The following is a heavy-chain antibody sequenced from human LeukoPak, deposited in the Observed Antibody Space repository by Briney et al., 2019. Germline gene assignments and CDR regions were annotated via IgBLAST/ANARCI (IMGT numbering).Heavy chain of an antibody. V-gene: IGHV1-69*04. Sequence: SVKVSCKASGGTFSSYAISWVRQAPGQGLEWMGRIIPILGIANYAQKFQGRVTITADKSTSTAYMELSSLRSEDTAVYYCARGWLGEEYYYDSSGYYNWFDPWGQGTLVTVSS. CDR1: GGTFSSYA. CDR3: ARGWLGEEYYYDSSGYYNWFDP. D-gene: IGHD3-22*01. J-gene: IGHJ5*02. CDR2: IIPILGIA.